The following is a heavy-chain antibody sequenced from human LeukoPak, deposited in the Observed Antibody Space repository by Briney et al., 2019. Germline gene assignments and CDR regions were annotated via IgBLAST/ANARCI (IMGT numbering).Heavy chain of an antibody. J-gene: IGHJ5*02. Sequence: PSETLSLTCTVSGGSISSYYWSWIRQPPGKGLEWIGYIYYSGSANYNPSLKSRVTISVGTSKNQFSLKLSSVTAADTAVYYCARGGRGGYYGSGSYPTTRNWFDPWGQGTLVTVSS. V-gene: IGHV4-59*12. CDR3: ARGGRGGYYGSGSYPTTRNWFDP. D-gene: IGHD3-10*01. CDR1: GGSISSYY. CDR2: IYYSGSA.